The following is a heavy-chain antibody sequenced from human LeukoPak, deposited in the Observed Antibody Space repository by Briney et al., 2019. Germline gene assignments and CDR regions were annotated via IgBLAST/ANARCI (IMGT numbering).Heavy chain of an antibody. CDR2: INPNSGGT. Sequence: GASVKVSCKASRYTFTVYYMHWVRQAPGQGLEWMGWINPNSGGTNYAQKFQGRVTMTRDTSISTAYMELSRLRSDDTAVYYCARATYSSSWTDYWGQGTLVTVSS. D-gene: IGHD6-13*01. V-gene: IGHV1-2*02. CDR3: ARATYSSSWTDY. J-gene: IGHJ4*02. CDR1: RYTFTVYY.